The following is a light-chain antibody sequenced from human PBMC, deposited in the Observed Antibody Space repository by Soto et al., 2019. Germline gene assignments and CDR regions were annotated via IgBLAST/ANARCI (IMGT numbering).Light chain of an antibody. CDR2: VAT. V-gene: IGKV1-39*01. CDR3: QQSYNMPWT. CDR1: QSVSTY. Sequence: DIQMTQSPSSLSVSVGDRVTITCRASQSVSTYLNWYQQKPGEAPKLLIYVATVLQSGVPSRFSGSGAGTDFTLTISSLQPEDIGSYYCQQSYNMPWTFGRGTKVEIK. J-gene: IGKJ1*01.